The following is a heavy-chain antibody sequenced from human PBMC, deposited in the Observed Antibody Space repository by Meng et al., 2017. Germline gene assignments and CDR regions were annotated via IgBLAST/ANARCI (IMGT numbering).Heavy chain of an antibody. D-gene: IGHD5-24*01. CDR1: GGSIRSSSYY. CDR2: IYYSGST. J-gene: IGHJ4*02. Sequence: QLQLQESGPGLVKPSEPLSLTCTVSGGSIRSSSYYWGWIRQPPGKGLEWIGSIYYSGSTYYNPSLKSRVTISVDTSKNQFSLKLSSVTAADTAVYYCASVEMATTISWGQGTLVTSPQ. CDR3: ASVEMATTIS. V-gene: IGHV4-39*07.